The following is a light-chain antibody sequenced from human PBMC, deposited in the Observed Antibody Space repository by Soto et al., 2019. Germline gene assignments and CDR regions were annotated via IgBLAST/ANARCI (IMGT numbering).Light chain of an antibody. CDR2: KAS. CDR3: QQYNSYPVT. Sequence: DIQMTQSPSTLSATVGDRVTITCRASQSISNSLAWYQQKPGKAPKDLNDKASSLESGDPSRISGSGSGTEFTLTITSLQPDDSATYYCQQYNSYPVTFGGGTKV. J-gene: IGKJ4*01. CDR1: QSISNS. V-gene: IGKV1-5*03.